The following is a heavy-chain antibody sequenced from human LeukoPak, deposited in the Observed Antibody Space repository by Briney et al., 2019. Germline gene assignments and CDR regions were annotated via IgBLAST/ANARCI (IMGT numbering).Heavy chain of an antibody. V-gene: IGHV4-59*01. D-gene: IGHD1-26*01. Sequence: SSETLSLTCTVSGGSISSYYWSWIRQPPEKGLEWIGYIYYSGSTNYNPSLKSRVTISVDTSKNQFSLKLSSVTAADTAVYYCARIYSGSYYVLDYWGQGTLVTVSS. J-gene: IGHJ4*02. CDR3: ARIYSGSYYVLDY. CDR1: GGSISSYY. CDR2: IYYSGST.